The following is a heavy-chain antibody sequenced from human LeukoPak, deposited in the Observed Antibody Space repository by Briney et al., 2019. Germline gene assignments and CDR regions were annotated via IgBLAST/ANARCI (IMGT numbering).Heavy chain of an antibody. D-gene: IGHD5-24*01. V-gene: IGHV1-46*01. J-gene: IGHJ4*02. CDR2: INPGGGST. Sequence: GASVKVSCKASGYTFTSYYMHWVRQAPGQGLEWMGIINPGGGSTSYAQKFQGRVTMTRDMSTSTVYMELSSLRSEDTAVYYCARARRDGFLFDYWGQGTLVTVSS. CDR1: GYTFTSYY. CDR3: ARARRDGFLFDY.